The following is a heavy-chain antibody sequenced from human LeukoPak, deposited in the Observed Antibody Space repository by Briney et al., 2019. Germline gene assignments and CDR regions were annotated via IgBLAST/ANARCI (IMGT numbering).Heavy chain of an antibody. CDR2: ISWNSGSI. V-gene: IGHV3-9*01. CDR1: GFTFDDYA. CDR3: AKGRLELNFDP. J-gene: IGHJ5*02. Sequence: GGSLRLSCAASGFTFDDYAMHWVRQAPGKGLEWVSGISWNSGSIGYADSVKGRFTISRDNAKNSLYLQMNSLRAEDTALYYCAKGRLELNFDPWGQGTLVTVSS. D-gene: IGHD1-7*01.